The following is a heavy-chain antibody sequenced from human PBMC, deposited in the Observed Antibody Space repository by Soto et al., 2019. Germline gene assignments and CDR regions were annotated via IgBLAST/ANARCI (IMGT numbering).Heavy chain of an antibody. J-gene: IGHJ4*02. CDR2: IYPGDSDT. CDR1: GYSFTSYW. Sequence: GESLKISCKGPGYSFTSYWIGWVRQMPGKGLECMGIIYPGDSDTRYSPSFQGQVTISVDKSISTAYLQWSSLKASDTAMYCCVRGVSAGLDYWGRGTLVTVSS. V-gene: IGHV5-51*01. CDR3: VRGVSAGLDY.